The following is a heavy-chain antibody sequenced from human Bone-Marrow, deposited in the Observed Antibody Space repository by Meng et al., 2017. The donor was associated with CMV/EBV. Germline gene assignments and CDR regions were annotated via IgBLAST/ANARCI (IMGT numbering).Heavy chain of an antibody. J-gene: IGHJ4*02. CDR3: ARDPGATVN. V-gene: IGHV3-74*03. Sequence: EVQLVESGGGLVPPGGSLRLSCGASGFTLSSHWMHGFRQAPGKGLLWVARINPDGSDATYADSVKGRFTISRDNAENTLYLQMSSLRGDDTAVYYCARDPGATVNWGQGTLVTVSS. CDR1: GFTLSSHW. CDR2: INPDGSDA. D-gene: IGHD1-26*01.